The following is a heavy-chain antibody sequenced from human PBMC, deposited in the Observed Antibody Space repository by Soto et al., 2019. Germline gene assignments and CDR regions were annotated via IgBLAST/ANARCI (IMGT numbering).Heavy chain of an antibody. CDR2: INHLGSI. CDR1: GGSLSDYF. CDR3: ARGGISHWAYFYYMDV. D-gene: IGHD2-21*01. Sequence: GGSLSDYFWGWIRQPPGMALEWIGEINHLGSINYNPSLKSRVTMSVDTSKNQFSLTLNSVTAADTATYYRARGGISHWAYFYYMDVWDRGTTVTVSS. J-gene: IGHJ6*03. V-gene: IGHV4-34*01.